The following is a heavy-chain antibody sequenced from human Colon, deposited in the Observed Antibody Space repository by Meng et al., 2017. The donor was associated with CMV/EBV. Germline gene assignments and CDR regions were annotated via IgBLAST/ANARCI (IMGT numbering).Heavy chain of an antibody. CDR2: IYSSGST. CDR1: GDSISNYY. Sequence: QVQRQESGPGLVKPSGTLSLTCTVSGDSISNYYWSWIRQSPGKGLEWIGYIYSSGSTNYNPSLKSRVTISIDTSKNQFSLKLTSVTAADTAVYYCAKGRARNDYWFDPWGQGTLVTVSS. V-gene: IGHV4-59*01. D-gene: IGHD4/OR15-4a*01. J-gene: IGHJ5*02. CDR3: AKGRARNDYWFDP.